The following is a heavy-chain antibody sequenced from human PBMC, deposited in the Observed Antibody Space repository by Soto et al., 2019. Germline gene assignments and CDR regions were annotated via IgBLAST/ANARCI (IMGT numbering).Heavy chain of an antibody. CDR3: ARTGQPPYYYYGMDD. CDR1: GYTFTRYG. CDR2: ISGYNGDT. J-gene: IGHJ6*02. V-gene: IGHV1-18*01. D-gene: IGHD7-27*01. Sequence: QGQLVQSGGEAKKPGASVKVSCKASGYTFTRYGISWVRQAPGQGLEWMGWISGYNGDTNYAQKFQGRVTMTIDTSTSRAYMELRSLTSDDTAVYYCARTGQPPYYYYGMDDWGQGTTVTVSS.